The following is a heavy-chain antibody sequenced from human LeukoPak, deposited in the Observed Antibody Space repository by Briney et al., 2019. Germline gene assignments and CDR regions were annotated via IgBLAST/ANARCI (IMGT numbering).Heavy chain of an antibody. J-gene: IGHJ4*02. CDR3: AREVRYSSGLDY. Sequence: PSETLSLTCAVYGGSFSGYYWSWIRQPPGKGLEWIGEINHSGSTNYNPSLKSRVTISVDTSKNQFSLKLSSVTAADTAVYYCAREVRYSSGLDYWGQGTLVTVSS. D-gene: IGHD6-19*01. V-gene: IGHV4-34*01. CDR1: GGSFSGYY. CDR2: INHSGST.